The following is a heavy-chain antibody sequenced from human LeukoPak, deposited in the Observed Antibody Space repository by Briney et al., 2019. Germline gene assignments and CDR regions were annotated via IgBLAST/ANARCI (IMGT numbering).Heavy chain of an antibody. CDR3: AREGDVYSNYLDY. J-gene: IGHJ4*02. CDR2: ISSSSSYI. CDR1: GFTFSSYG. D-gene: IGHD4-11*01. Sequence: GGSLRLSCATSGFTFSSYGMNWVRQAPGKGLEWVSSISSSSSYIYYADSVKGRFTISRDNAKNSLYLQMNSLRAEDTAVYYCAREGDVYSNYLDYWGQGTLVTVSS. V-gene: IGHV3-21*01.